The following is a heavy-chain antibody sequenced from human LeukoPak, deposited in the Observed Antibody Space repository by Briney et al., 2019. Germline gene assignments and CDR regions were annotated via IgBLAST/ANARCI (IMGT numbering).Heavy chain of an antibody. Sequence: SETLSLTCTVSGGSIRSYYWSWIRQPAGKGLEWIGRIYTSGSTNYNPSLKSRVTMSVDTSKNQFSLKLSSVTAADTAVYYCASLAYCGGDCYSTDAFDIWGQGTMVTVSS. CDR3: ASLAYCGGDCYSTDAFDI. CDR1: GGSIRSYY. J-gene: IGHJ3*02. D-gene: IGHD2-21*02. V-gene: IGHV4-4*07. CDR2: IYTSGST.